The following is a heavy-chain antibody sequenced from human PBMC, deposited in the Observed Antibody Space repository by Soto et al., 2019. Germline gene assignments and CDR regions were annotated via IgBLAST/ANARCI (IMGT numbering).Heavy chain of an antibody. CDR3: ARSLPGGTVFYMDI. Sequence: QLQLRESGPGLVQPAQTLSLTCTVAGGSITGGFSYWTWVRQHPGKGLEWVGHIYYSGTAYYNPSLKSRVALSVDPSLNRFSLKLSSVTAADTAIYFCARSLPGGTVFYMDIWGEGTTVTVSS. CDR2: IYYSGTA. J-gene: IGHJ6*03. V-gene: IGHV4-31*03. CDR1: GGSITGGFSY. D-gene: IGHD1-26*01.